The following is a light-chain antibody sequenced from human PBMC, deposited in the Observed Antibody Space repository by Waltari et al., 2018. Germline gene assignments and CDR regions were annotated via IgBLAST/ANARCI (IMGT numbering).Light chain of an antibody. CDR1: SRDVGGFNY. CDR3: SSYTSSSTWV. V-gene: IGLV2-14*03. Sequence: QSALTQPAPVSGSPGQSITLSCTGTSRDVGGFNYVPWYQHHPGKAPKLMIYDVSNRPSGVSNRFSGSKSGNTASLTISGLQAEDEADYYCSSYTSSSTWVFGGGTKLTVL. CDR2: DVS. J-gene: IGLJ3*02.